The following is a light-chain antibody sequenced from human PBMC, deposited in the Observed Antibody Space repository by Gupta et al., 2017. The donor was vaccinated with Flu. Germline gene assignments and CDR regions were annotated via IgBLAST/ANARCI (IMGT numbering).Light chain of an antibody. CDR3: SSDGSSTSVV. CDR2: EVS. CDR1: SSDVGGYDY. V-gene: IGLV2-14*01. Sequence: QSALTQPASVAGSPGQSISISCTGTSSDVGGYDYVSWYQQHPGKAPKLMIFEVSNRPSGVSSRFSGSKSGNTASLTISGLQAADEADYYCSSDGSSTSVVFGGGTKLTVL. J-gene: IGLJ2*01.